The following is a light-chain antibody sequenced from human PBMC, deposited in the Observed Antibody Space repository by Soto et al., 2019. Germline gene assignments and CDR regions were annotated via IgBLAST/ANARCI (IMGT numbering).Light chain of an antibody. V-gene: IGKV3-15*01. Sequence: EIVMTQSPATLSVSPGERATLSCRASQSVSSTLAWYQQKPGQAPRLLIYGASTRSTGIPARFSGGGSGTVFALTISSLESEDFAVYYCQQYNNWPSVFTFGPGTKVDSK. CDR1: QSVSST. CDR3: QQYNNWPSVFT. J-gene: IGKJ3*01. CDR2: GAS.